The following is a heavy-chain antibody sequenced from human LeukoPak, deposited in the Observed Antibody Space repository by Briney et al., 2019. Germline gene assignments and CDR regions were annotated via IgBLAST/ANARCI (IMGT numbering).Heavy chain of an antibody. Sequence: SETLSLTCTVSGGSISSYYWSWIRQPPGKGLEWIGYIYYSGSTNYNPSLKSRVTISVDTSKNQFSLKVSSVTAADTAVYYCARDGVAGGFDYWGQGTLVTVSS. D-gene: IGHD6-19*01. V-gene: IGHV4-59*01. J-gene: IGHJ4*02. CDR2: IYYSGST. CDR3: ARDGVAGGFDY. CDR1: GGSISSYY.